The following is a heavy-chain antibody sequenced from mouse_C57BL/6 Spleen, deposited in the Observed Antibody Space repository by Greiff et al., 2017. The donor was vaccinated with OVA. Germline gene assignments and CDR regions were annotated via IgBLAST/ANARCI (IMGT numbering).Heavy chain of an antibody. D-gene: IGHD2-2*01. J-gene: IGHJ3*01. CDR3: ASYVYDVWFAY. Sequence: EVQRVESGGGLVKPGGSLKLSCAASGFTFSDYGMHWVRQAPEKGLEWVAYISSGSSTIYYADTVKGRFTISRDNAKNTLFLQMTSLRSEDTAMYYCASYVYDVWFAYWGQGTLVTVSA. CDR1: GFTFSDYG. V-gene: IGHV5-17*01. CDR2: ISSGSSTI.